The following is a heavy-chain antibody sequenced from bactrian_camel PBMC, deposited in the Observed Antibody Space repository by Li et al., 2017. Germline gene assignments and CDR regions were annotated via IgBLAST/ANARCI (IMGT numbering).Heavy chain of an antibody. V-gene: IGHV3-3*01. CDR2: IGGGST. D-gene: IGHD2*01. CDR1: GFTYSSNC. CDR3: AAARLLPWRTTTSPARDFHY. Sequence: HVQLVESGGGSVQAGGSLRLSCAASGFTYSSNCMGWFRQAPGKEREGVAAIGGGSTYYADSVKGRFTISQDIAKRTVFLEMNSLEPEDTAMYYCAAARLLPWRTTTSPARDFHYWGQGTQVTVS. J-gene: IGHJ4*01.